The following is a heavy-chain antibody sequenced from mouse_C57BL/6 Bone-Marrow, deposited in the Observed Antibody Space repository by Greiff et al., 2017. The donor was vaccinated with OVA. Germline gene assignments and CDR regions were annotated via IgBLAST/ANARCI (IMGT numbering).Heavy chain of an antibody. D-gene: IGHD1-1*02. Sequence: EVQLVESGGGLVQPKGSLKLSCAASGFSFNTYAMNWVRQAPGQGLEWVARIRSKSNNYATYYADSVKDRFTISRDDSESMLYLQMNNLKTEDTAMYYCVRLGGWFAYWGQGTLVTVSA. CDR3: VRLGGWFAY. J-gene: IGHJ3*01. CDR1: GFSFNTYA. CDR2: IRSKSNNYAT. V-gene: IGHV10-1*01.